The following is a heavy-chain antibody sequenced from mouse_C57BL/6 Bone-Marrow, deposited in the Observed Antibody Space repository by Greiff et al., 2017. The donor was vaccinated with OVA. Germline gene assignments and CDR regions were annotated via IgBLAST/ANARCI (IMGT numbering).Heavy chain of an antibody. CDR2: IYPRDGST. CDR1: GYTFTSYD. CDR3: ARGNYSNPHWYFDV. D-gene: IGHD2-5*01. J-gene: IGHJ1*03. Sequence: QVQLKQSGPELVKPGASVKLSCKASGYTFTSYDINWVKQRPGQGLEWIGWIYPRDGSTKYNEKFKGKATLTVDTSSSTAYMELHSLTSEDSAVYFCARGNYSNPHWYFDVWGTGTTVTVSS. V-gene: IGHV1-85*01.